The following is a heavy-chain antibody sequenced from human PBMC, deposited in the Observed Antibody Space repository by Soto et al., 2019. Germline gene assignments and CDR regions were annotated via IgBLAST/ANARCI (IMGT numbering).Heavy chain of an antibody. J-gene: IGHJ4*02. D-gene: IGHD5-12*01. V-gene: IGHV4-59*01. CDR1: GGSISSYY. CDR2: NYHSGTT. Sequence: PSETLSLTCAVSGGSISSYYWSWIRKPPGKGLEWIGYNYHSGTTNYNPSLKSRVTISVDTSKHHFSLRLTSVTAANTAIYYRVREAYIGYGHAIDYWGQGTLVTVSS. CDR3: VREAYIGYGHAIDY.